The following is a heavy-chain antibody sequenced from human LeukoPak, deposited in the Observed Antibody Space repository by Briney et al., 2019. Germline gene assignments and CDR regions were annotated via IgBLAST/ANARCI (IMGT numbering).Heavy chain of an antibody. CDR2: INPSGGSA. V-gene: IGHV1-46*01. D-gene: IGHD4-17*01. CDR1: GYTFTSYY. CDR3: ATPPYGDYETSFDY. J-gene: IGHJ4*02. Sequence: ASVKVSCKASGYTFTSYYMHWVRQAPGQGLEWMGIINPSGGSATYAQKFQGRVTMTRATSTSTVYMELSSLRSEDTAVYYCATPPYGDYETSFDYWGQGTLVTVSS.